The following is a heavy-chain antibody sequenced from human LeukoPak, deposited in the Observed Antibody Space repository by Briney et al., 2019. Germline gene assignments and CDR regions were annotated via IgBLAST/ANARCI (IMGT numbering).Heavy chain of an antibody. Sequence: SETLSLTCAVYGGSFSGYYWSWIRQPPGKGLEWIGEINHSGSTNYNPSLKSRVTISVDTSKNQFSLKLSSVTAADTAAYYCASLSRRYSYGAYYFDYWGQGTLVTVSS. CDR3: ASLSRRYSYGAYYFDY. J-gene: IGHJ4*02. D-gene: IGHD5-18*01. V-gene: IGHV4-34*01. CDR1: GGSFSGYY. CDR2: INHSGST.